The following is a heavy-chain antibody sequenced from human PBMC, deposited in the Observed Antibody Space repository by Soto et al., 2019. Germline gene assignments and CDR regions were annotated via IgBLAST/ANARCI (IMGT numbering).Heavy chain of an antibody. Sequence: SVKVSCKASGGIFSNYGFSWVRRAPGQGLEWMGGIIPLFGKPSYAQKFQGRLIISADASTNRAYLDLYSLTTEDAGIYYCALFESDDDVWGSFRSWGQGTPVTVSS. CDR1: GGIFSNYG. J-gene: IGHJ5*02. CDR2: IIPLFGKP. CDR3: ALFESDDDVWGSFRS. V-gene: IGHV1-69*13. D-gene: IGHD3-16*01.